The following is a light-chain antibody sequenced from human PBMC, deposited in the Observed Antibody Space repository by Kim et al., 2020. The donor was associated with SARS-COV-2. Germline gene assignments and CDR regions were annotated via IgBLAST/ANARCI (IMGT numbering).Light chain of an antibody. CDR1: TSNIGSNT. Sequence: QSVLTQPPSASGTPGQRVTISCSGSTSNIGSNTVNWYQQLPGTAPKVLMYSNNQRPSGVPDRISGSKSGTSASLAISGLQSEDEADYYCAAWDDSLNGWVFGGGTKVTVL. CDR3: AAWDDSLNGWV. CDR2: SNN. V-gene: IGLV1-44*01. J-gene: IGLJ3*02.